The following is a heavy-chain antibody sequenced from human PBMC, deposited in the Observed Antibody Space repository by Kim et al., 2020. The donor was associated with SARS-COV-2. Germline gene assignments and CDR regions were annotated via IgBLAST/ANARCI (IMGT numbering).Heavy chain of an antibody. V-gene: IGHV3-33*06. CDR1: GFTFSSYG. J-gene: IGHJ6*02. CDR2: IWYDGSNK. Sequence: GGSLRLSCAASGFTFSSYGMHWVRQAPGKGQEWVAVIWYDGSNKYYADSVKGRFTISRDNSKNTLYLQMNSLRAEDTAVYYCAKGPRWFGEYPYGMDVWGQGTTVTVSS. CDR3: AKGPRWFGEYPYGMDV. D-gene: IGHD3-10*01.